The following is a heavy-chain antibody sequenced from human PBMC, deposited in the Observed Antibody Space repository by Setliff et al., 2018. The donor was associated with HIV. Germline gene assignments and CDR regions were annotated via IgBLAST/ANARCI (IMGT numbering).Heavy chain of an antibody. J-gene: IGHJ5*02. CDR2: INHSGST. V-gene: IGHV4-34*01. D-gene: IGHD6-6*01. CDR3: ARGGKSLAAQTWFDP. CDR1: GGSFSDYY. Sequence: PSETLSLTCAVYGGSFSDYYWSWIRQPPGKGLEWIGEINHSGSTNYNPSLKSRVTIPVDTSKNQFSLKLSSVTAADTAVYYCARGGKSLAAQTWFDPWGQGTLVTVSS.